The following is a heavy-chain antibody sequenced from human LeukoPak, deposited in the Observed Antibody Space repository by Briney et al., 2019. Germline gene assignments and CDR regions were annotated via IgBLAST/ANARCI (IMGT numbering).Heavy chain of an antibody. CDR1: GGSISSSSYY. CDR2: IYYSGST. CDR3: ARVDGPYIDY. Sequence: SETLSLTCTVSGGSISSSSYYWGWIRQPPGKGLEWIGSIYYSGSTYYNPSLKSRVTISVDTSKNQFSLKLSSVTAADTAVYYCARVDGPYIDYWGQGTLVTVSS. V-gene: IGHV4-39*01. J-gene: IGHJ4*02. D-gene: IGHD5-12*01.